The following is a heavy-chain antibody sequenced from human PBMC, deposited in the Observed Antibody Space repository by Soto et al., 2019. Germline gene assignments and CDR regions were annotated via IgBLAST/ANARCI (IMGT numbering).Heavy chain of an antibody. V-gene: IGHV3-23*01. CDR3: AKRYCSATTCLSLAYYYYMDV. CDR1: GFTFSSYA. J-gene: IGHJ6*03. D-gene: IGHD2-2*01. Sequence: EVQLLESGGGLVQPGGSLRLSCAASGFTFSSYAMSWVRQAPGKGLEWVSGLSGSVADTYYADSVKGRFAISRDNSKNMLYLQMNILRVEDTAVYYCAKRYCSATTCLSLAYYYYMDVWGKGTTVTVSS. CDR2: LSGSVADT.